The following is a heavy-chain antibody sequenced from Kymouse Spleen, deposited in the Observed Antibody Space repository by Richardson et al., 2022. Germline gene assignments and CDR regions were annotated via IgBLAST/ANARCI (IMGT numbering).Heavy chain of an antibody. CDR2: ISYDGSNK. CDR1: GFTFSSYG. V-gene: IGHV3-30*18. Sequence: QVQLVESGGGVVQPGRSLRLSCAASGFTFSSYGMHWVRQAPGKGLEWVAVISYDGSNKYYADSVKGRFTISRDNSKNTLYLQMNSLRAEDTAVYYCAKSAIFGGGMDVWGQGTTVTVSS. D-gene: IGHD3-3*01. CDR3: AKSAIFGGGMDV. J-gene: IGHJ6*02.